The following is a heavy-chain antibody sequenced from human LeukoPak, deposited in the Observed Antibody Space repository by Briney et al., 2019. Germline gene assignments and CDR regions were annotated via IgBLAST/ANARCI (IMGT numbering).Heavy chain of an antibody. D-gene: IGHD4-17*01. V-gene: IGHV4-34*01. CDR1: GGSFSGYY. CDR2: INHSGST. Sequence: TSETLSLTCAVYGGSFSGYYWSWIRQPPGKGLEWIGEINHSGSTNYNPSLKSRVTISVDTSKNQFSLKLSSVTAADTAVYYCARRDWYGDYPYYFDYWGQGTLITVSS. J-gene: IGHJ4*02. CDR3: ARRDWYGDYPYYFDY.